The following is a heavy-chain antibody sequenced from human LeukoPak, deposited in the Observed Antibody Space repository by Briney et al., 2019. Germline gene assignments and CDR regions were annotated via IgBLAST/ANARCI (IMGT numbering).Heavy chain of an antibody. D-gene: IGHD6-19*01. CDR2: ISSKGGST. CDR1: GFTFSNYA. V-gene: IGHV3-64*01. Sequence: PGGSLRLSCAASGFTFSNYAMHWVRQATGKGLEYVSAISSKGGSTYYGNSVKGRFTISRDNSKNTLYLQMGSLRAEDMAVYYCARVTRNVAVAGTVCWGQGTLVTVSS. CDR3: ARVTRNVAVAGTVC. J-gene: IGHJ4*02.